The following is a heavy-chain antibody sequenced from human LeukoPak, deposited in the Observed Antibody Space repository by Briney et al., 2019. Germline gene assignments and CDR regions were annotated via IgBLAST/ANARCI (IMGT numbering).Heavy chain of an antibody. Sequence: SETLSLTCTVSGGSISSGSYYWRWIRQPPGKGLEWIGHIYYSGSTNYNPSLKSRVTISVDTSKNQFSLKLSSVTAADTAVYYCARGWHCSGGSCYSIDYWGQGTLVTVSS. J-gene: IGHJ4*02. D-gene: IGHD2-15*01. CDR2: IYYSGST. CDR3: ARGWHCSGGSCYSIDY. CDR1: GGSISSGSYY. V-gene: IGHV4-61*01.